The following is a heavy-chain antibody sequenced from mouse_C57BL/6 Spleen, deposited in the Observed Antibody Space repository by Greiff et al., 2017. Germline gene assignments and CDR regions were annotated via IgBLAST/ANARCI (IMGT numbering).Heavy chain of an antibody. CDR3: ARANDYDVSYWYFDV. D-gene: IGHD2-4*01. CDR2: ISYSGST. CDR1: GYSITSGYD. V-gene: IGHV3-1*01. Sequence: EVQLQQSGPGMVKPSQSLSLTCTVTGYSITSGYDWHWIRHFPGNKLDWMGYISYSGSTNYNPSLKSRISITHDTSKNHFFLKLNSVTTEDTATYYCARANDYDVSYWYFDVWGTGTTVTVSS. J-gene: IGHJ1*03.